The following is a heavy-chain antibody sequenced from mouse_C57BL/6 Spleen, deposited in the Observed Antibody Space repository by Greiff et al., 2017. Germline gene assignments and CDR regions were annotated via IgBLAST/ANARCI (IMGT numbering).Heavy chain of an antibody. CDR2: IYPGDGDT. V-gene: IGHV1-82*01. CDR3: ARCTWAMVTYFDY. CDR1: GYAFSSSW. J-gene: IGHJ2*01. D-gene: IGHD2-2*01. Sequence: QVQLKESGPELVKPGASVKISCKASGYAFSSSWMNWVKQRPGKGLEWIGRIYPGDGDTNYNGKFKGKATLTADKSSSTAYMQLSSLTSEDSAVYFCARCTWAMVTYFDYWGQGTTLTVSS.